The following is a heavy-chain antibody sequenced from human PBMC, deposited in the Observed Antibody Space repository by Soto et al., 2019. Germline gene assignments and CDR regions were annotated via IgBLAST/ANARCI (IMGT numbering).Heavy chain of an antibody. Sequence: QVQLVQSGAEVKKPGASVKVSCKASGYTFTSYYMHWVRQAPGQGLEWMGIINPSGGSTSYAQKFQGSVTMTRDTSTSTVYMELSSLRSEDTAVYYCARGVGTRPRLGGMDVWGQGTTVTVSS. CDR3: ARGVGTRPRLGGMDV. J-gene: IGHJ6*02. CDR2: INPSGGST. V-gene: IGHV1-46*01. D-gene: IGHD3-16*01. CDR1: GYTFTSYY.